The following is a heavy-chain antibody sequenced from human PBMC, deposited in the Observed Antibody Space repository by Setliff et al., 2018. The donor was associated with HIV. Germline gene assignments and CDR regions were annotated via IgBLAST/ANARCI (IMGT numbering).Heavy chain of an antibody. D-gene: IGHD6-13*01. Sequence: SETLSLTCAVSGYSISSGYYWDWIRQPPGKGLEWIGSIYHSGSTYYNPSLKSRVTISLDTSKNQFSLKLSSVTAADTAVYYCARDIQAAGTGWFDPWGQGTLVTVSS. V-gene: IGHV4-38-2*02. CDR3: ARDIQAAGTGWFDP. CDR1: GYSISSGYY. J-gene: IGHJ5*02. CDR2: IYHSGST.